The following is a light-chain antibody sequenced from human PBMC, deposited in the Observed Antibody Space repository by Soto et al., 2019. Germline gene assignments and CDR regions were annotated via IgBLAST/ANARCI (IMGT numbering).Light chain of an antibody. CDR3: QQYNSYPALT. V-gene: IGKV1-5*01. CDR1: QSISSW. J-gene: IGKJ4*01. CDR2: DAS. Sequence: DLPMTQSPSTLSASVGDRVTITCRASQSISSWLAWYQQKPGKAPKLLIYDASSLESGVPSRFSGSGSGTEFTLTISSLQPDDFATYYCQQYNSYPALTFGGGTKVEIK.